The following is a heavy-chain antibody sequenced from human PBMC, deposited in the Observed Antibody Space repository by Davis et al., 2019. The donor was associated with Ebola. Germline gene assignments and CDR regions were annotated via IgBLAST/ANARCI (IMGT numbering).Heavy chain of an antibody. J-gene: IGHJ6*02. Sequence: GESLKISCAASGFTFSSYSMNWVRQAPGKGLVWVSSISSSSSYIYYADSVKGRFTISRDNAKNSLYLQMNSLRAEDTAVYYCARGYCSSTSCSQTTYYGMDVWGQGTTVTVSS. V-gene: IGHV3-21*01. CDR3: ARGYCSSTSCSQTTYYGMDV. CDR2: ISSSSSYI. CDR1: GFTFSSYS. D-gene: IGHD2-2*01.